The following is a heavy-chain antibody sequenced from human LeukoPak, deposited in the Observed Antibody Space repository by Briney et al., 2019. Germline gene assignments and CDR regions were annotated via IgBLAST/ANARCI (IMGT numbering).Heavy chain of an antibody. CDR1: GDSVSSNSAA. J-gene: IGHJ5*02. CDR3: TRQAYRRFDP. CDR2: TYYRSKWYN. V-gene: IGHV6-1*01. Sequence: SQTLSPTCAISGDSVSSNSAAWNWIRQSPSRGLEWLGRTYYRSKWYNDYAVSVKSRITINPDTSRNQFSLQLNPVTPEDTAVYYCTRQAYRRFDPWGQGTLVTVSS. D-gene: IGHD3-16*02.